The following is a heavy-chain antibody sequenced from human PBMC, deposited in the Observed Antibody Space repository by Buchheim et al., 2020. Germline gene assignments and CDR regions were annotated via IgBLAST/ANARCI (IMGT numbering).Heavy chain of an antibody. Sequence: QVQLQQWGAGLLKPSETLSLTCAVYGGSFSGYYWSWIRHPPGKGLEWIGVLNNSRSTNYNPSLMSRVTISVDTSKNQFSLKLSSVTAADTAVYYCARIGFFFDYWGQGTL. J-gene: IGHJ4*02. D-gene: IGHD3-3*02. CDR2: LNNSRST. CDR1: GGSFSGYY. CDR3: ARIGFFFDY. V-gene: IGHV4-34*01.